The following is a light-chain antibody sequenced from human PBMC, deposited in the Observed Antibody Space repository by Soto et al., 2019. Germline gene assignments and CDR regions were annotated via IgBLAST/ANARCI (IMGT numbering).Light chain of an antibody. J-gene: IGKJ1*01. Sequence: EIVMTQSPATLSVSPVERATLSCRASQSISSNLAWYQQKPGQAPRLLIYGASTRATGIPARFSGSGSGTEFTLTISGLQSEDFAVYYCQQYNNWPQTCGQGTKGDIK. V-gene: IGKV3-15*01. CDR1: QSISSN. CDR2: GAS. CDR3: QQYNNWPQT.